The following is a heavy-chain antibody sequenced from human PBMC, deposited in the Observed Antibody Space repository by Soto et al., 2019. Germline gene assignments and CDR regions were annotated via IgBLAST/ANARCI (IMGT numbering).Heavy chain of an antibody. CDR1: GGSISSGGYY. Sequence: QVQLQESGPGLVKPSQTLSLTCTVSGGSISSGGYYWSWIRQHPGKGLEWIGYIYYSGSTYYNPSLKSRVTISVDTSKNQFSLNLSSVTAAYTAVYYCAAYYDFWSGYPYKGDAFDIWGQGTMVTVSS. CDR3: AAYYDFWSGYPYKGDAFDI. D-gene: IGHD3-3*01. V-gene: IGHV4-31*03. CDR2: IYYSGST. J-gene: IGHJ3*02.